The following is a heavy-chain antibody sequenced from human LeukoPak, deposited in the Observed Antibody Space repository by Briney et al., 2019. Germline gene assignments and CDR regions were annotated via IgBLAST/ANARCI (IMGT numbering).Heavy chain of an antibody. CDR3: ARVLFGVTIFGVVTNNWFDP. Sequence: SETLSLTCAVYGGSFSGYYWSWIRQPPGKGLEWIGEINHSGSTNYNPSLKSRVTISVDTSKNQFSLKLSSVTAADTAVYYCARVLFGVTIFGVVTNNWFDPWGQGTLVTVSS. J-gene: IGHJ5*02. CDR2: INHSGST. D-gene: IGHD3-3*01. CDR1: GGSFSGYY. V-gene: IGHV4-34*01.